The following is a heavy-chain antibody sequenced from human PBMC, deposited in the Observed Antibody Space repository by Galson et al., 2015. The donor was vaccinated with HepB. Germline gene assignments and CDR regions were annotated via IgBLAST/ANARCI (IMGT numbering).Heavy chain of an antibody. CDR3: AKGVYYYYYYGMDV. CDR2: IIPIFGTA. CDR1: GGTFSSYA. D-gene: IGHD3-16*01. Sequence: SVKVSCKASGGTFSSYAISWVRQAPGQGFEWMGGIIPIFGTANYAQKFQGRVTITADKSTSTAYMELSSLRSEDTAVYCCAKGVYYYYYYGMDVWGQGTTVTVSS. J-gene: IGHJ6*02. V-gene: IGHV1-69*06.